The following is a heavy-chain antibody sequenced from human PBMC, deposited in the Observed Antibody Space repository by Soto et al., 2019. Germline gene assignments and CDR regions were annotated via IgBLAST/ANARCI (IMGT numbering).Heavy chain of an antibody. D-gene: IGHD4-4*01. CDR1: GFTLSSNG. CDR3: ARDRYPNYPPDAFDI. J-gene: IGHJ3*02. CDR2: IWYDGSVK. Sequence: PWGSLRRSCSASGFTLSSNGMHGVRQAPGKGLEWVAFIWYDGSVKYYADSWKCRFTICRDNSKNTLYLQMNSLRAEDTAVYYCARDRYPNYPPDAFDIWGQGTLVTVSS. V-gene: IGHV3-33*01.